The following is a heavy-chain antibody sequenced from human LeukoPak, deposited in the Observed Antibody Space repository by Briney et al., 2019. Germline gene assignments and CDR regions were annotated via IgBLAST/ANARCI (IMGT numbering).Heavy chain of an antibody. CDR2: INHSGST. Sequence: SETLSLTCAVYGGSFSGYYWSWIRQPPGKGLEWIGEINHSGSTYYNPSLKSRVTISVDTSKNQFSLKLSSVTAADTAVYYCARHWILGQLDYFDYWGQGTLVTVSS. V-gene: IGHV4-34*01. CDR3: ARHWILGQLDYFDY. D-gene: IGHD1-1*01. J-gene: IGHJ4*02. CDR1: GGSFSGYY.